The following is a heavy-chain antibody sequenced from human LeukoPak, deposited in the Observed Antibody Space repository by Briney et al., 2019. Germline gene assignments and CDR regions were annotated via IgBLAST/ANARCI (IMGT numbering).Heavy chain of an antibody. CDR1: GFTFSSFS. Sequence: GGSLRLSCAASGFTFSSFSFNWVRQAPGKGLEWVSHISPSSGSKYYADSVKGRFTISRDNAQNSLYLQMNSLRAEDSSVYYCARPTTVTTISADAFDIWGQGTMVTVSS. J-gene: IGHJ3*02. CDR2: ISPSSGSK. CDR3: ARPTTVTTISADAFDI. V-gene: IGHV3-21*05. D-gene: IGHD4-17*01.